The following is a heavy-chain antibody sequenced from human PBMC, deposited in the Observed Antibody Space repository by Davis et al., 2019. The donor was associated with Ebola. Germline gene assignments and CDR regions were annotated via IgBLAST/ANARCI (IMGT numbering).Heavy chain of an antibody. Sequence: SETLSLTCAVSGGSISSGGYSWSWIRQPPGKGLEWIGYIYHSGSTYYNPSLKSRVTISVDTSKNQFSLKLSSVTAADTAVYYCARVPPVYYYGMDVWGQGTTVTVSS. J-gene: IGHJ6*02. CDR3: ARVPPVYYYGMDV. CDR1: GGSISSGGYS. V-gene: IGHV4-30-2*05. CDR2: IYHSGST.